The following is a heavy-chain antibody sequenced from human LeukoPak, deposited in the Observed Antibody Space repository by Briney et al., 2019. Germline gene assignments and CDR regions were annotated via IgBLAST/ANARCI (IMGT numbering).Heavy chain of an antibody. V-gene: IGHV3-73*01. CDR3: FSHGLSAPCGSYCGWFDP. CDR1: GFTFSDSV. Sequence: GGSLRLSCAASGFTFSDSVIHWVRQASGKGLEWVGRIKTKARNYATAYAESVKGRFTISRDDSQNTAYLQMNSLKIEDTAVYYCFSHGLSAPCGSYCGWFDPWGQGTLVTVSS. CDR2: IKTKARNYAT. D-gene: IGHD3-22*01. J-gene: IGHJ5*02.